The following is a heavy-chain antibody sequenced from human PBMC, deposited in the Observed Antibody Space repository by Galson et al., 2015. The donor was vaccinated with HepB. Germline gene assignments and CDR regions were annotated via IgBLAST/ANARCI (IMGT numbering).Heavy chain of an antibody. D-gene: IGHD3-10*01. CDR3: ASRHSYFRSGTWYNGPDY. CDR1: GYTFTAFW. CDR2: IDPSDSYT. V-gene: IGHV5-10-1*01. Sequence: QSGAEVKKPGESLRISCTASGYTFTAFWITWVRQIPGKGLEWMGRIDPSDSYTDYSLSFRGHVTFSADKSITTAYLQWSSLKASDTAMYYFASRHSYFRSGTWYNGPDYWGQGTLVTVSS. J-gene: IGHJ4*02.